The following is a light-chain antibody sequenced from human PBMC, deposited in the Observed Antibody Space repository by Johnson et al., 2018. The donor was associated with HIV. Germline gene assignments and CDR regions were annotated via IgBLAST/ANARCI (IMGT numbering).Light chain of an antibody. Sequence: QSVLTQPPSVSAAPGQKVTISCSGSSSNIGNNYVSWYQQFPGTATKLLIYDNNKRPSGIPDRFSGSKSGTSATLGITALQTGDEADYYCATWDSRLSAGHVFGTGTKVTVL. J-gene: IGLJ1*01. CDR1: SSNIGNNY. CDR2: DNN. V-gene: IGLV1-51*01. CDR3: ATWDSRLSAGHV.